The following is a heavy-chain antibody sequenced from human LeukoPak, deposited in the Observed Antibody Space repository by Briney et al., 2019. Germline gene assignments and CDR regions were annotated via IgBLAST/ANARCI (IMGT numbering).Heavy chain of an antibody. D-gene: IGHD2-15*01. CDR1: GFTFSNYD. Sequence: PGGSLRLSCAASGFTFSNYDMHWVRQATGKGLEWVSAIGTDGDTYYQGSVRGRFTMSRENAKNSLYLQMNSLTAGDTAVYYCARGADTHFDYWGQGILVTVSS. J-gene: IGHJ4*02. CDR2: IGTDGDT. V-gene: IGHV3-13*04. CDR3: ARGADTHFDY.